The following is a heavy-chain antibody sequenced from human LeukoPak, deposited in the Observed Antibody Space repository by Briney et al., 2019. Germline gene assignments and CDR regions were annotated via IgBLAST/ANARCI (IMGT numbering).Heavy chain of an antibody. CDR2: INPNSGGT. J-gene: IGHJ4*02. D-gene: IGHD4-17*01. V-gene: IGHV1-2*02. CDR1: GNTFTGYY. CDR3: ARRGSYGDCYFDY. Sequence: ASVKVSCKASGNTFTGYYMHWVRQAPGQGLEWMGWINPNSGGTNYAQKFQGRVTMTRDTSISTAYMELSRLRSDDTAVYYCARRGSYGDCYFDYWGQGTLVAVSS.